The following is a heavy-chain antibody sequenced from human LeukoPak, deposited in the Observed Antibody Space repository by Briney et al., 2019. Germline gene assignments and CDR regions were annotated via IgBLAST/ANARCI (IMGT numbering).Heavy chain of an antibody. Sequence: SETLSLTCTVSGGSISSGGYYWTWNRQHPGKGLEWIGYIYYSGTTYYNPSLKSRVTISADTSKNQFSLKVSSVTAADTAVYYCARDRVGHCSDGEYFYVMDVWGQGTTVTVSS. CDR1: GGSISSGGYY. D-gene: IGHD2-15*01. V-gene: IGHV4-31*03. CDR3: ARDRVGHCSDGEYFYVMDV. J-gene: IGHJ6*02. CDR2: IYYSGTT.